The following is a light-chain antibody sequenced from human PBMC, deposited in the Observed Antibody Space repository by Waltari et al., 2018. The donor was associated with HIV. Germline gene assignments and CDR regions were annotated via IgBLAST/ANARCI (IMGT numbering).Light chain of an antibody. V-gene: IGLV1-47*01. CDR1: RSNLGSNY. J-gene: IGLJ3*02. CDR3: ATWDDSLSGLWV. Sequence: QSVLTQPPSASGTPGPRVTISCSGRRSNLGSNYVYWYQQPPGTAPKLLIYRNNPRPSGVPDRFSGSKSGTSASLAISGLRSEDEADYYCATWDDSLSGLWVFGGGTKLTVL. CDR2: RNN.